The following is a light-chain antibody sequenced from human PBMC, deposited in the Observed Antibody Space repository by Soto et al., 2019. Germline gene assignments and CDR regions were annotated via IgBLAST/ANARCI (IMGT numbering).Light chain of an antibody. CDR3: QQYNNWWT. V-gene: IGKV3-15*01. Sequence: EIVMTQSPVTLSMSPGERATLACRPGQSVSSSLPWYQQKPGQPPSRLIYGASPRATGIPASFTGRGAGTELTITISSMTFDDSAVYYCQQYNNWWTFGPGTNVDIK. CDR1: QSVSSS. CDR2: GAS. J-gene: IGKJ1*01.